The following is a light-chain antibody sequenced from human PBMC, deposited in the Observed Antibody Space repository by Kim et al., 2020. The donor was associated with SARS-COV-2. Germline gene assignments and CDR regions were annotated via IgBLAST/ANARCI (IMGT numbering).Light chain of an antibody. CDR2: DAS. CDR3: QHHSNWPLT. Sequence: EIVLTQSPATLSLSPGERASLSCRASQSVSRYLVWYQHKPGQAPRLLIYDASNRATGIPARFSGSGSGTDFTLTVSSLEPEDFAVYYCQHHSNWPLTFGGGTKVDIK. J-gene: IGKJ4*01. V-gene: IGKV3-11*01. CDR1: QSVSRY.